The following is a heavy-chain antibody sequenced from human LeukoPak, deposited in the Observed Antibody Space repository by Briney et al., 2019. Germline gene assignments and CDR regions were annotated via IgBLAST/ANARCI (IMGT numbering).Heavy chain of an antibody. Sequence: SETLSLTRTVSGGSISNYYWNWIRQPPGKGLEWIGEINHSGSTNYNPSLKSRVTISVDTSKNQFSLKLSSVTAADTAVYYCARRGGYYGSGSNLNYYYYMDVWGKGTTVTISS. J-gene: IGHJ6*03. CDR3: ARRGGYYGSGSNLNYYYYMDV. V-gene: IGHV4-34*01. CDR2: INHSGST. D-gene: IGHD3-10*01. CDR1: GGSISNYY.